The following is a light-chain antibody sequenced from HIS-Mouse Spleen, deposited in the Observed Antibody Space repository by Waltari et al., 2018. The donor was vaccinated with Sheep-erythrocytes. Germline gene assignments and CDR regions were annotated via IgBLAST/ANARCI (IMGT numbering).Light chain of an antibody. CDR1: SSDVGSYNL. V-gene: IGLV2-23*01. J-gene: IGLJ3*02. Sequence: QSALTQPASVSGSPGQSITISCTGTSSDVGSYNLVSWYQQHPGKAPKLMIYGGSKRPSGVSNRFACSKSGNTASVTIFGLQAEDEADYYCCSYAGSSTPWVFGGGTKLTVL. CDR2: GGS. CDR3: CSYAGSSTPWV.